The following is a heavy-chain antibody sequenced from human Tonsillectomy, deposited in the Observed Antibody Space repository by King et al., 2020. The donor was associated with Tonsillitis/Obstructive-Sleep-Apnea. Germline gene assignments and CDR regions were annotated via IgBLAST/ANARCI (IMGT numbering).Heavy chain of an antibody. D-gene: IGHD2-15*01. CDR3: ARRYCSGGICYFDAFDI. V-gene: IGHV7-4-1*02. Sequence: LVQSGSELKRPGASVKVSCKASGYTFTTYAMNWVRQAPGQGLEWMGWITTNTENPTYAQGFTGRFVFSLDTSVSTAYLQISSLKAEDTAVYYCARRYCSGGICYFDAFDIWGQGTMVTVSS. CDR1: GYTFTTYA. J-gene: IGHJ3*02. CDR2: ITTNTENP.